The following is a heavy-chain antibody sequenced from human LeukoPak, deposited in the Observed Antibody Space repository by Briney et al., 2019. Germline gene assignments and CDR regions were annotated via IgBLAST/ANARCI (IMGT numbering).Heavy chain of an antibody. CDR1: GFTFSSYA. CDR2: ISGSGGST. V-gene: IGHV3-23*01. CDR3: AKARGRDGYKDELDC. Sequence: GGSLRLSCAASGFTFSSYAMSWVRQAPGKGLEWVSAISGSGGSTYYADSVKGRFTISRDNSKNTLYLQMNSLRAEDTAVYYCAKARGRDGYKDELDCWGQGTLVTVSS. J-gene: IGHJ4*02. D-gene: IGHD5-24*01.